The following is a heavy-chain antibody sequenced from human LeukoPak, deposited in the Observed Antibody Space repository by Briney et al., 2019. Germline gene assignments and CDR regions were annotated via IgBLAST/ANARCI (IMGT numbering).Heavy chain of an antibody. Sequence: GRSLRLSCVTSGFTFSNYAMHWVRQAPGKGLEWVAIISYDGGNKYYADSVKGRFTISRDNSKNILYLQMNSLRAEDTAVYYCARDDYGDSAFDYWGQGTLVTVSS. CDR3: ARDDYGDSAFDY. J-gene: IGHJ4*02. V-gene: IGHV3-30-3*01. CDR1: GFTFSNYA. D-gene: IGHD4-17*01. CDR2: ISYDGGNK.